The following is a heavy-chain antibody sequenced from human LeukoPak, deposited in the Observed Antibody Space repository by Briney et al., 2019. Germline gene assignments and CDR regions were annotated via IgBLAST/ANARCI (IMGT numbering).Heavy chain of an antibody. V-gene: IGHV3-48*01. J-gene: IGHJ4*02. Sequence: GGSLRLSCAASGFTFSSYSMNWVRQAPGKGLEWVSYISSSSGNIYYADSVKGRLTISRDNSKNTLYLQMNSLRADDTAVYYCAKDAYSSSWYYDYWGQGTLVTVSS. CDR3: AKDAYSSSWYYDY. CDR1: GFTFSSYS. CDR2: ISSSSGNI. D-gene: IGHD6-13*01.